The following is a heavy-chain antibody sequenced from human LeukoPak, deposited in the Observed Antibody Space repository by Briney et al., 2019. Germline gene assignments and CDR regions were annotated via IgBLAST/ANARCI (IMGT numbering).Heavy chain of an antibody. J-gene: IGHJ5*02. D-gene: IGHD3-10*01. CDR2: IYSGGST. V-gene: IGHV3-53*01. CDR3: AKVSALWFGSDNWFDP. Sequence: PGGSLRLSCAASGFTVSSNYMSWVRQAPGKGLEWVSVIYSGGSTYYADSVKGRFTISRDNSKNTLYLQMNSLRAEDTAVYYCAKVSALWFGSDNWFDPWGQGTLVTVSS. CDR1: GFTVSSNY.